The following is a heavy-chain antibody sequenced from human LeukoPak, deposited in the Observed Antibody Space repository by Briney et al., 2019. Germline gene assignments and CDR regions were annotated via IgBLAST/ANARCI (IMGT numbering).Heavy chain of an antibody. CDR1: GYTFTGYY. V-gene: IGHV1-2*02. CDR2: INPNSGGT. D-gene: IGHD1-26*01. CDR3: ARDPLYSGSHVDVLDY. J-gene: IGHJ4*02. Sequence: EASVKVSCEASGYTFTGYYMHWVRQAPGQGLEWMGWINPNSGGTNYAQKFQGRVTMTRDTSISTAYMELSRLRSDDTAVYYCARDPLYSGSHVDVLDYWGQGTLVTVSS.